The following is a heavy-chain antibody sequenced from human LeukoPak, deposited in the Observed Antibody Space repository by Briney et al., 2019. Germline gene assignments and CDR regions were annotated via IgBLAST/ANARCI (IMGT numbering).Heavy chain of an antibody. CDR3: ARVLDGGDAFDI. CDR1: GGSFSGYF. CDR2: INHNGGT. V-gene: IGHV4-34*01. D-gene: IGHD2-15*01. J-gene: IGHJ3*02. Sequence: SETLSLTCAVYGGSFSGYFWSWIRQPPGKGLEWIGDINHNGGTNYNPSLKSRVTISVDTSKNQFSLKLSSVTAADTAVYYCARVLDGGDAFDIWGQGTMVTVSS.